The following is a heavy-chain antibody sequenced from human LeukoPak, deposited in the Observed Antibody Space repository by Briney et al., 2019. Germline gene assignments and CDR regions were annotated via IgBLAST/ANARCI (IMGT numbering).Heavy chain of an antibody. Sequence: SETLSLTCTVSGGSISSYYWSWIRQPPGKGLEWIGYIYYSGSTNYNPSLKSRVTISVDTSKNQFSLKLGSVTAADTAVYYCASSYSDFWSGYWGYYYGMDVWGQGTTVTVSS. CDR2: IYYSGST. CDR3: ASSYSDFWSGYWGYYYGMDV. D-gene: IGHD3-3*01. J-gene: IGHJ6*02. V-gene: IGHV4-59*01. CDR1: GGSISSYY.